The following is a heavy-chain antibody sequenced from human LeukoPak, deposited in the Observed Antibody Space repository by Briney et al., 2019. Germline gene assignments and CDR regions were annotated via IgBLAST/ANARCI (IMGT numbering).Heavy chain of an antibody. CDR3: AKYYDILTGYYAFDP. CDR1: GGSISSYY. CDR2: IYSSGST. V-gene: IGHV4-4*07. Sequence: SETLSLTCTVSGGSISSYYWSWVRQPAGKGLEWIGRIYSSGSTNYNPSLKSRVTMSIDTSKNQFSLKLSSVTAADAAVYYCAKYYDILTGYYAFDPWGQGTLVTVSS. J-gene: IGHJ5*02. D-gene: IGHD3-9*01.